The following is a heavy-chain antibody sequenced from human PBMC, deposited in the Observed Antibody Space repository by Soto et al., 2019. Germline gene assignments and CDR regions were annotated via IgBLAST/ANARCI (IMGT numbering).Heavy chain of an antibody. CDR3: TRDDVHCSGRSCYGIPMAI. J-gene: IGHJ6*04. V-gene: IGHV3-66*01. D-gene: IGHD2-15*01. CDR1: GFTVSSKY. CDR2: ISRGGSR. Sequence: EVQLLESGGGLVQPGGSLRLSCAVSGFTVSSKYMSWVRQAPGKGLEWVSLISRGGSRSYSDAVEGRFTISRDNSENTLYVQMSTMGVEDTGVYYFTRDDVHCSGRSCYGIPMAIWGTGPTVNVSS.